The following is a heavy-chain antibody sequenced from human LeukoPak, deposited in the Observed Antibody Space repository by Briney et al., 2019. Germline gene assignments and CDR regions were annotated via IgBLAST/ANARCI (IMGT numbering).Heavy chain of an antibody. J-gene: IGHJ3*02. Sequence: SETLSLTCTVSGGSISSSSYYWGWIRQPPGKGLEWIGSIYYSGSTYYNPSLKSRVTMSVDTSKNQFSLKLSSVTAADTAVYYCARQSSGTAAFDIWGQGTMVTVSS. CDR3: ARQSSGTAAFDI. CDR1: GGSISSSSYY. D-gene: IGHD6-13*01. CDR2: IYYSGST. V-gene: IGHV4-39*01.